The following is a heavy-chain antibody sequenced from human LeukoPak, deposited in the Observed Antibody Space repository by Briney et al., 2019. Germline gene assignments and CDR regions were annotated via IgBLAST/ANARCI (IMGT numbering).Heavy chain of an antibody. CDR1: GYTFTGYY. CDR3: ARARYSRKDDAFDI. CDR2: INPNSGGT. D-gene: IGHD6-13*01. Sequence: GASVKVSCKASGYTFTGYYMHWLRQAPGQGLEWMGWINPNSGGTNYAQKFQGRVTMTRDTSISAAYMELSRLRSDDTAVYYCARARYSRKDDAFDIWGQGTMVTVSS. J-gene: IGHJ3*02. V-gene: IGHV1-2*02.